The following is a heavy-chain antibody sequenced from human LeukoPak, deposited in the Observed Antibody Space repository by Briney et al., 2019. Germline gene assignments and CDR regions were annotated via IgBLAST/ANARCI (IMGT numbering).Heavy chain of an antibody. CDR1: GGSISSGLYS. CDR2: IYHTGST. V-gene: IGHV4-30-2*01. CDR3: ARGRLWARRGKDDYVDY. J-gene: IGHJ4*02. D-gene: IGHD5-24*01. Sequence: PSETLSLTCDVSGGSISSGLYSWSWIRQPLGKGLEWIGYIYHTGSTYYNPSLKSRVTISVDTSKNQFSLRLSSVTAADTAVYYCARGRLWARRGKDDYVDYWGQGTLVTVSS.